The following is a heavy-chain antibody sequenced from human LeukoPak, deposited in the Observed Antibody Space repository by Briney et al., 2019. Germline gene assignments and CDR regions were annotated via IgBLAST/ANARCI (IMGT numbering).Heavy chain of an antibody. D-gene: IGHD5-12*01. CDR2: IIPIFGTA. CDR1: GGTFSSYA. V-gene: IGHV1-69*13. J-gene: IGHJ6*03. Sequence: SVKVSCKASGGTFSSYAISWVRQAPGQGLEWMGGIIPIFGTANYAQKFQGRVTITADESTSTAYMELSSLRSEDTAVYYCARDKGGYDPGDYYYYMDVCGKGTTVTVSS. CDR3: ARDKGGYDPGDYYYYMDV.